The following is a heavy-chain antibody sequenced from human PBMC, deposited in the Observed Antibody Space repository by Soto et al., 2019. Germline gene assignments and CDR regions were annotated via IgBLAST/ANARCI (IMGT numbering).Heavy chain of an antibody. CDR2: IYPGDSDT. V-gene: IGHV5-51*01. J-gene: IGHJ3*02. D-gene: IGHD3-22*01. CDR3: AKQDDRGALEI. Sequence: GESRKISCKISGKAFTSFWVVWVRQMPGRGLEWMGNIYPGDSDTRYTPPFQGQVTISADKSTNTAYLQRHSLQASDTALYYCAKQDDRGALEIWGQGTKVTVSS. CDR1: GKAFTSFW.